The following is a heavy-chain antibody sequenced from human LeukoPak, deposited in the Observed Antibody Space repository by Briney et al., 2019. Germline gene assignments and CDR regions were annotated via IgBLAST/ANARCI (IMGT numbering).Heavy chain of an antibody. V-gene: IGHV4-59*01. CDR1: GGSISSYY. J-gene: IGHJ5*02. D-gene: IGHD6-13*01. CDR3: ASGAAAGTRMKHNWFDP. CDR2: IYYSGST. Sequence: PSETLSLTCTVSGGSISSYYWSWIRQPPGKGLEWIGYIYYSGSTNYNPSLKSRVTISVDTSKNQFSLKLSSVTAADTAVYYCASGAAAGTRMKHNWFDPWGQGTLVTVSS.